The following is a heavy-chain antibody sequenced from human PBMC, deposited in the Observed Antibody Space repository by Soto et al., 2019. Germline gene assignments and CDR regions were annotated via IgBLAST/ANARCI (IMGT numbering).Heavy chain of an antibody. D-gene: IGHD6-19*01. CDR2: IYYSGST. CDR1: AGSIRSYC. V-gene: IGHV4-59*01. J-gene: IGHJ6*02. Sequence: SDTLSLTSTVSAGSIRSYCWSWIRQPPGKGLEWIGYIYYSGSTNYNPSLKSRVTISVDTSKNQFSLKLSSVTAADTAVYYCATAVAGKGPHGMDVSGQGTTVTVS. CDR3: ATAVAGKGPHGMDV.